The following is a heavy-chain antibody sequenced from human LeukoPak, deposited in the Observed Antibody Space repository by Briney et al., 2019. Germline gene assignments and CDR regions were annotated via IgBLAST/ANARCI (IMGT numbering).Heavy chain of an antibody. CDR2: IYHSGST. D-gene: IGHD3-9*01. V-gene: IGHV4-39*07. CDR1: GGSISSSSYY. Sequence: PSETLSLTCTVSGGSISSSSYYWGWIRQPPGKGLEWIVSIYHSGSTYYNPSLKSRVTISVDTSKNQFSLKLSSVTAADTAVYYCARDGETYYDILTGYRNKKPLDYWGQGTLVTVSS. CDR3: ARDGETYYDILTGYRNKKPLDY. J-gene: IGHJ4*02.